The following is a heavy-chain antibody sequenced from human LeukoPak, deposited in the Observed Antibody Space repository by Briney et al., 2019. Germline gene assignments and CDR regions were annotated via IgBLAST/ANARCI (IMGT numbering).Heavy chain of an antibody. V-gene: IGHV3-30*02. Sequence: HPGGSLRLSCAAPGFTFNSYGMHWVRQATGKGLDWVAFIRYDGSIKHYADSVKGRFTISRDNSKNTLSLQMDSLRPEDTAVYYCGKGSSTSGCPDYWGQGTLVTVSS. CDR3: GKGSSTSGCPDY. CDR1: GFTFNSYG. D-gene: IGHD6-19*01. CDR2: IRYDGSIK. J-gene: IGHJ4*02.